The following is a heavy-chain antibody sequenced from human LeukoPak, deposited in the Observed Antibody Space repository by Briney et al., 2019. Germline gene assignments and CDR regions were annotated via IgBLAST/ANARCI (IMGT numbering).Heavy chain of an antibody. CDR2: IKEDGSEK. CDR1: GLTFSNYW. D-gene: IGHD5-12*01. J-gene: IGHJ4*02. CDR3: AKVPYSGWLQSWIDY. V-gene: IGHV3-7*03. Sequence: GGSLRLSCAASGLTFSNYWMTWVRQAPGKGLEWEADIKEDGSEKYYVDSVKGRFTISRDNAKNSLFLQMDSLRSEDTAVYYCAKVPYSGWLQSWIDYWGQGTLVTVSS.